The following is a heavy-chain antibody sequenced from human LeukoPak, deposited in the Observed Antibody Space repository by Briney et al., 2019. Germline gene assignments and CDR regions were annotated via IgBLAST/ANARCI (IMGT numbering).Heavy chain of an antibody. J-gene: IGHJ4*02. Sequence: GGSLRLSCAASGFTFSSYSMNWVRQAPGKGLEWVSSISSSSSYIYYADSVKGRFTISRDNAKNSLYLQMNSLRAEDTAVYYCARDWPDYDSSGYYSEPEFDYWGQGTLVTVSS. V-gene: IGHV3-21*04. D-gene: IGHD3-22*01. CDR1: GFTFSSYS. CDR3: ARDWPDYDSSGYYSEPEFDY. CDR2: ISSSSSYI.